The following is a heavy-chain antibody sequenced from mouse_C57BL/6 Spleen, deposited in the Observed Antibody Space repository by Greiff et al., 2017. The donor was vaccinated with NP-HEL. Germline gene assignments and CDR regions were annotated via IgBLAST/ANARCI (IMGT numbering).Heavy chain of an antibody. D-gene: IGHD3-2*02. CDR1: GYAFSSSW. CDR3: ARASSGPHYYAMDY. CDR2: IYPGDGDT. J-gene: IGHJ4*01. V-gene: IGHV1-82*01. Sequence: VQLQQSGPELVKPGASVKISCKASGYAFSSSWMNWVKQRPGKGLEWIGRIYPGDGDTNYNGKFKGKATLTADKSSSTAYMQLSSLTSEDSAVYFCARASSGPHYYAMDYWGQGTSVTVSS.